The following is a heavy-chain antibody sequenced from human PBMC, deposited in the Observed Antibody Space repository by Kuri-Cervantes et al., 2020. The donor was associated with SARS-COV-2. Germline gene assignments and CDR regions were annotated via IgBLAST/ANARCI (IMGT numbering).Heavy chain of an antibody. V-gene: IGHV3-48*01. J-gene: IGHJ4*02. D-gene: IGHD2-21*02. CDR1: GFSLRSYS. CDR2: ISSSSSAI. CDR3: ARKRTVVTDSPLDY. Sequence: GESLKISCAASGFSLRSYSRNWVRQAPGKGLEWVSYISSSSSAIYYADSVKGRFTISRDNAKNSLYLQLNSLRAEDTAVYYCARKRTVVTDSPLDYWGQGTLVTVSS.